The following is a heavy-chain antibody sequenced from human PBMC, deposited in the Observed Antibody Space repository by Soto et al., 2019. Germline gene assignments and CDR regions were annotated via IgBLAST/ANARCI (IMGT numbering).Heavy chain of an antibody. CDR1: GGSFSSYN. J-gene: IGHJ4*02. Sequence: QVQLVQSGAEVKKPGSSVKVSCKTSGGSFSSYNYNWVRQAPGQGLEWMGRIIPFANIANYGQAFQDRVTISADTSASTVYMELRSLTSEDTSLSFCARDTAVTNAAMRMAYWGQGTLVTVSS. CDR2: IIPFANIA. D-gene: IGHD4-4*01. V-gene: IGHV1-69*08. CDR3: ARDTAVTNAAMRMAY.